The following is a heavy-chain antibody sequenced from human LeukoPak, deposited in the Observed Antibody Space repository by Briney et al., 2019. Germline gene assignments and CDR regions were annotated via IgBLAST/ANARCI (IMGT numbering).Heavy chain of an antibody. J-gene: IGHJ4*02. CDR2: IQSETDAGTT. Sequence: GGSLRLSCAASGFSFSNAWMSWVRQAPGKGLEWVGRIQSETDAGTTDYDAPVKGRFIISRDGSKNTLFLQMNSLKTEDTAVYYCTTDRYTYYYDSGGYYRRYFDNWGQGTLVTVSS. V-gene: IGHV3-15*01. CDR1: GFSFSNAW. D-gene: IGHD3-22*01. CDR3: TTDRYTYYYDSGGYYRRYFDN.